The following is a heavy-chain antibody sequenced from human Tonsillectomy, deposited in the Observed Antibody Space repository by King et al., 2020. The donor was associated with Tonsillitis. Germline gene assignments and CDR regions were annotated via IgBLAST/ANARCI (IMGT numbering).Heavy chain of an antibody. D-gene: IGHD1-1*01. V-gene: IGHV4-39*01. J-gene: IGHJ5*02. Sequence: LQLQESGPALVKPSETLSLTCSVSGGSFTSSNYYWGWIRQPPGRGLEWIGSVYYSGYTDYNPSLKSRVTISVDTSKTQFSLKLRSVTAADTAMYYCARHKVQEHLEGNWFDPWGQGTLVTVSS. CDR2: VYYSGYT. CDR3: ARHKVQEHLEGNWFDP. CDR1: GGSFTSSNYY.